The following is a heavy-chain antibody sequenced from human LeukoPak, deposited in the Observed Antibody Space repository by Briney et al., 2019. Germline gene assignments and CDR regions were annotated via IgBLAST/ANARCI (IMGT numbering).Heavy chain of an antibody. Sequence: PGGSLRLSCAASGFTFSGSDMHWVRQASGNGLEWVARIRSQAKSYATAYAASVKGRFTISRDDSKNTAYLQMNSLKTEDTAVYYCTPYYSDSSGYHPFDYWGQGTLVTVSS. D-gene: IGHD3-22*01. CDR2: IRSQAKSYAT. CDR1: GFTFSGSD. CDR3: TPYYSDSSGYHPFDY. V-gene: IGHV3-73*01. J-gene: IGHJ4*02.